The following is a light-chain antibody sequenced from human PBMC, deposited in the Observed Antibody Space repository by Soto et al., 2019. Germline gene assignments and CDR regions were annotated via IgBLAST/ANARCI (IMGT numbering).Light chain of an antibody. Sequence: EIVLTQSPGTVSLSPGERATLSCRASQSVSSRNLAWYRQKPGQAPSLLIFGASNRATGIPDRFSGSGSGTDFTLTISRREPEDCAVDDCLRYGDSPPAYTFGQGTKLEIK. J-gene: IGKJ2*01. CDR3: LRYGDSPPAYT. CDR2: GAS. CDR1: QSVSSRN. V-gene: IGKV3-20*01.